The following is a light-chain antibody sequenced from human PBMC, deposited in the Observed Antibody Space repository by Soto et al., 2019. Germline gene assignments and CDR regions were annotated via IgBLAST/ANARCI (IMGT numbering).Light chain of an antibody. J-gene: IGKJ1*01. V-gene: IGKV1-5*01. CDR2: DAS. CDR1: QSISSW. CDR3: QQYNSYCWT. Sequence: DIHITHSPSTLSSSLVDRVTLTCRASQSISSWLAWYQQKPGKAPKLLIYDASSLESGVPSRFSGSGSGTEFTLTISSLQPDDFATYYCQQYNSYCWTFGQGTKVDIK.